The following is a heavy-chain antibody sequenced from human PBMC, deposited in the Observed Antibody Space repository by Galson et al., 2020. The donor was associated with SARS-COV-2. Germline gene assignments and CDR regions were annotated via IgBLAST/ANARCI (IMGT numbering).Heavy chain of an antibody. CDR3: TRAGVELDYGDCVGYAFDV. D-gene: IGHD4-17*01. Sequence: GGSLRLPCAASEFTFSNYWMHWVRQAPEKGLVWVSRINNDGTTTTYADSVKGRFTISRDNAKNTLYLQMNSLRADDTAVYYCTRAGVELDYGDCVGYAFDVWGQVTMVTVSS. CDR1: EFTFSNYW. J-gene: IGHJ3*01. V-gene: IGHV3-74*01. CDR2: INNDGTTT.